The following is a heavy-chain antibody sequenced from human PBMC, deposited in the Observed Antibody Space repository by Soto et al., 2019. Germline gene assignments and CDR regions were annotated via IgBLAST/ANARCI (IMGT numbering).Heavy chain of an antibody. J-gene: IGHJ4*02. Sequence: PSETLSLTCSVSGDSINSGNYYWSWIRQPPGKGLEWIGYIYHTGSTYYKPSLKSRVSISVDTSKNQFSLRLTSVTAADTAVYYCAREWGDCGDGRCYLPFSDYWGQGALVTVSS. V-gene: IGHV4-30-4*01. CDR2: IYHTGST. CDR1: GDSINSGNYY. D-gene: IGHD2-15*01. CDR3: AREWGDCGDGRCYLPFSDY.